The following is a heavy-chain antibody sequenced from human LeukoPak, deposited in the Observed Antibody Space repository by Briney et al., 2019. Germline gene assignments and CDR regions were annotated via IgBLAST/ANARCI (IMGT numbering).Heavy chain of an antibody. CDR2: INHSGST. CDR1: GGSFSGYY. D-gene: IGHD6-19*01. CDR3: ARHWAFLGGWYVQYFDY. J-gene: IGHJ4*02. Sequence: SETLSLTCAVYGGSFSGYYWSWIRQPPGKGLEWIGEINHSGSTNYNPSLKSRVTISVDTSKNQFPLKLSSVTAADTAVYYCARHWAFLGGWYVQYFDYWGQGTLVTVSS. V-gene: IGHV4-34*01.